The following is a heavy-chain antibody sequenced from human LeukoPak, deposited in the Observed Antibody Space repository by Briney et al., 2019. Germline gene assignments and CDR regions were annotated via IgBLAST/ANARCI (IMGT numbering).Heavy chain of an antibody. CDR2: IYTSGST. J-gene: IGHJ5*02. CDR1: GGSISSGSYH. CDR3: ASERGFGELFRSGVRRNWFDP. D-gene: IGHD3-10*01. Sequence: PSETLSLTCTVSGGSISSGSYHWSWLRQPAGKGLEWIRRIYTSGSTNYNPSLKSRVTISVDTSKNQSSLKLSSVTAADTAVYYCASERGFGELFRSGVRRNWFDPWGQGTLITVSS. V-gene: IGHV4-61*02.